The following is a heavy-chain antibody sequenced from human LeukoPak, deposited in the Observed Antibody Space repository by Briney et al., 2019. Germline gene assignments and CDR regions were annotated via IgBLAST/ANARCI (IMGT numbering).Heavy chain of an antibody. J-gene: IGHJ4*02. D-gene: IGHD7-27*01. CDR1: GYTFPAYF. CDR2: INPNSGGT. V-gene: IGHV1-2*06. Sequence: ASVKVSCKASGYTFPAYFMHWVRQAPGQGLEWMGRINPNSGGTNYAQEFQGRVTMTRDTSISTAYMELSGLRSDDTAVYYCARDLSSTSNWELDYWGQGTLVTVSS. CDR3: ARDLSSTSNWELDY.